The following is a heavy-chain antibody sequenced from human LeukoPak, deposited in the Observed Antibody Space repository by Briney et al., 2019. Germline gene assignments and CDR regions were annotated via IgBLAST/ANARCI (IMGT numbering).Heavy chain of an antibody. CDR1: GFTFSSYA. Sequence: PGGSLRLSCAASGFTFSSYAMSWVRQAPGKGLEWVSAISGSGGSTYYADSVKGRFTISRDNSKNTLYLQMNSLRAEDTAVYYCAKGIGRTCSRGNVFDSWGQGILVTVSS. CDR2: ISGSGGST. CDR3: AKGIGRTCSRGNVFDS. V-gene: IGHV3-23*01. J-gene: IGHJ4*02. D-gene: IGHD1-1*01.